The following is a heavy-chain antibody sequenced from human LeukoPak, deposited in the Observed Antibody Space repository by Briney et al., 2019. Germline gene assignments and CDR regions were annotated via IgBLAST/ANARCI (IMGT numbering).Heavy chain of an antibody. V-gene: IGHV1-69*05. Sequence: SVKVSCKASGGTFSSYAISWVRQAPGQGLEWMGGIIPIFGTANYAQSFQGRVALTTDTSISTAYMELSSLRPDDTAIYFCARSVTYNWFDPWGQGTRVTVSS. CDR3: ARSVTYNWFDP. CDR2: IIPIFGTA. D-gene: IGHD2-21*02. CDR1: GGTFSSYA. J-gene: IGHJ5*02.